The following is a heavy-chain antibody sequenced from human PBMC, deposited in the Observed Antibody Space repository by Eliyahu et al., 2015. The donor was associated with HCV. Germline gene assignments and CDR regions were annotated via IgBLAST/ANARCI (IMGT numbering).Heavy chain of an antibody. CDR1: GFTFSSYA. CDR2: TSGTAGNK. V-gene: IGHV3-23*01. J-gene: IGHJ4*02. Sequence: EVQLLESGGGLVQPGGSLRLSCVASGFTFSSYAMSWVRQAPGKGLEWVSGTSGTAGNKYYADSVKGRFTISRDNSKNTLYLQMSSLRAEDTAVYFCAKGDKLISYSSSDYWGQGILVTVSS. D-gene: IGHD6-6*01. CDR3: AKGDKLISYSSSDY.